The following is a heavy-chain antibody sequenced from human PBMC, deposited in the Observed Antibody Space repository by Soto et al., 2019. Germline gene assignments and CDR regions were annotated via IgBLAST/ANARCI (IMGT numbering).Heavy chain of an antibody. D-gene: IGHD6-19*01. V-gene: IGHV3-7*01. CDR1: GFTFSSYW. CDR2: IKQDGSEK. J-gene: IGHJ4*02. Sequence: EVPLVESGGGLVQPGGSLRLSCGASGFTFSSYWMSWVRQAPGKGLEWVANIKQDGSEKYYVDSVKGRFTISRDNAKNSLYLQMNSLRAEDTAVYYCARVQWLDYWGQGTLVTVSS. CDR3: ARVQWLDY.